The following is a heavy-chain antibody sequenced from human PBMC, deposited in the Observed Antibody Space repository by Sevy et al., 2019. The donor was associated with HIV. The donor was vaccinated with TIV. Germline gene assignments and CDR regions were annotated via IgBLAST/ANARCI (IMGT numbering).Heavy chain of an antibody. V-gene: IGHV3-30*18. CDR3: AKDLYYDILTGDATDAFDM. D-gene: IGHD3-9*01. Sequence: GGSLRLSCAVSGFTCNAYDMHWVRQAPGKGLEYMALISYDGGKKYYADSVKGRFAISRDNSENTLYRQMNNLRAEDKAVYYCAKDLYYDILTGDATDAFDMWGQGTMVTVSS. CDR2: ISYDGGKK. J-gene: IGHJ3*02. CDR1: GFTCNAYD.